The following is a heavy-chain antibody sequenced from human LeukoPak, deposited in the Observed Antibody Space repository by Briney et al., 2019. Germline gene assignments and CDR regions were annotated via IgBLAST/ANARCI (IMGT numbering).Heavy chain of an antibody. Sequence: ASVEASYKASGYIFTSYGISWVRQAPGQGLEWMGRINAYNGNTNYAQKFQGRVTMTTDTSTSTAYMELRSLRSDDTAVYHCARDFGSTWYGLDVWGQGTTVTVSS. CDR1: GYIFTSYG. J-gene: IGHJ6*02. CDR2: INAYNGNT. CDR3: ARDFGSTWYGLDV. V-gene: IGHV1-18*01. D-gene: IGHD6-13*01.